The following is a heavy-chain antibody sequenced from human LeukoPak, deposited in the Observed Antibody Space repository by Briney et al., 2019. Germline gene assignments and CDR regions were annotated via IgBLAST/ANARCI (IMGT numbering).Heavy chain of an antibody. J-gene: IGHJ4*02. Sequence: ASVKVSCKASGGTFSSYAISWVRQAPGQGLEWMGWISAYNGNTNYAQKLQGRVTMTTDTSTSTAYMELRSLRSDDTAVYYCARDTTMVRGVIPFDYWGQGTLVTVSS. CDR1: GGTFSSYA. CDR2: ISAYNGNT. D-gene: IGHD3-10*01. V-gene: IGHV1-18*01. CDR3: ARDTTMVRGVIPFDY.